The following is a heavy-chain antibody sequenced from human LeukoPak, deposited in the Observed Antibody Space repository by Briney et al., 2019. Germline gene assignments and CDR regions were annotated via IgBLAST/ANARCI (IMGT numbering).Heavy chain of an antibody. Sequence: ASVKVSCKVSGYTLTELSMHWVRQAPGKGLEWMGGFDPEDGETIYAQKFQGRVTMTEDTSTDTAYMELSSLRSEDTAAYYCATVPLYDSSGYPDYWGQGTLVTVSS. D-gene: IGHD3-22*01. CDR3: ATVPLYDSSGYPDY. CDR2: FDPEDGET. V-gene: IGHV1-24*01. CDR1: GYTLTELS. J-gene: IGHJ4*02.